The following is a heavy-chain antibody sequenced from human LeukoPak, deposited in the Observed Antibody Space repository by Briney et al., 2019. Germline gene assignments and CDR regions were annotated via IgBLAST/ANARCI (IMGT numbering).Heavy chain of an antibody. CDR2: ITSSSTV. CDR3: ARDYCSGPKCYFIDY. Sequence: GGSLRLSCAASGFTFSSYSMNWVRQAPGKGLEWVSYITSSSTVYYAGSVKGRFTISGDNAKNSLFLQMNSLRAEDTAVYYCARDYCSGPKCYFIDYWGQGALVTVSS. J-gene: IGHJ4*02. V-gene: IGHV3-48*04. CDR1: GFTFSSYS. D-gene: IGHD2-15*01.